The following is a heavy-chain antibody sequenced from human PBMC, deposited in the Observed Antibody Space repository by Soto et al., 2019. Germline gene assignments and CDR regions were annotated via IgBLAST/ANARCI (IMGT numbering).Heavy chain of an antibody. D-gene: IGHD2-15*01. J-gene: IGHJ6*02. V-gene: IGHV1-8*01. CDR1: GYTFTSYD. CDR2: MNPNSGNT. Sequence: ASVKVSCKASGYTFTSYDINWVRQATGQGLEWMGWMNPNSGNTGYAQKFQGRVTMTRNTSISTAYMELSSLRSEDTAVYYCARVYPDCSGGSCFYSGMDVWGQGTTVTVS. CDR3: ARVYPDCSGGSCFYSGMDV.